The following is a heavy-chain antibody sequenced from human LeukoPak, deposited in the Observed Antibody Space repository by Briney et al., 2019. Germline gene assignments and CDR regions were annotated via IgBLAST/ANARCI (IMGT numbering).Heavy chain of an antibody. Sequence: GGSLRLSCAASGFTFSDYYMSWIRQAPGKGLEWVSYISSSGSTIYYADSVKGRFTISRDNAKNSLYLQMNSLRAEDTALYYCAKDKSQAVAGRFDYWGQGTLVTVSS. CDR3: AKDKSQAVAGRFDY. J-gene: IGHJ4*02. CDR2: ISSSGSTI. D-gene: IGHD6-19*01. V-gene: IGHV3-11*01. CDR1: GFTFSDYY.